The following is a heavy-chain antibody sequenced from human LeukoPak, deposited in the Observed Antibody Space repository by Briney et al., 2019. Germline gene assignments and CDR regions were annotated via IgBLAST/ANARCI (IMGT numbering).Heavy chain of an antibody. D-gene: IGHD1-26*01. J-gene: IGHJ4*02. CDR3: AREVSGSYSY. V-gene: IGHV3-48*04. CDR1: GFTFSSYS. Sequence: GGSPRLSCAASGFTFSSYSMNWVRQAPGKGLEWVSYISSSSSTIYYADSVKGRYTISRDNAKNSLYLQMNSLRAEDTAVYYCAREVSGSYSYWGQGTLVTVSS. CDR2: ISSSSSTI.